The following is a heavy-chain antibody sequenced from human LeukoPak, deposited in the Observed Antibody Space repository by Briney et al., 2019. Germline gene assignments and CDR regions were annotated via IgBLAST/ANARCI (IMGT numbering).Heavy chain of an antibody. CDR3: ARDPTHDY. V-gene: IGHV3-48*03. J-gene: IGHJ4*02. D-gene: IGHD1-1*01. CDR2: ISGSGIK. CDR1: RFTFSSYE. Sequence: PGGSLRLSCAASRFTFSSYEMNWVRQAPGKGLEWVSYISGSGIKRYADSVKGRFTISRDNAKNSLYLQMNSLRPEDTAVYYCARDPTHDYWGQGTLVTVSS.